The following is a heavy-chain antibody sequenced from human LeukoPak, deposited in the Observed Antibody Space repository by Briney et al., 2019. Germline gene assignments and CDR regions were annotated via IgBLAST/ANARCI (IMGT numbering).Heavy chain of an antibody. J-gene: IGHJ4*02. CDR1: RFTFSTST. CDR2: ISTSGNYI. Sequence: GGSLRLSCAASRFTFSTSTMNWVRQAPGKGLEWVSSISTSGNYIYYADSVKGRFTISRDNAENSLFLQMNSLRAEDTAVYYCASLAGFGDGDHWGQGTLVTVSS. CDR3: ASLAGFGDGDH. D-gene: IGHD3-10*01. V-gene: IGHV3-21*01.